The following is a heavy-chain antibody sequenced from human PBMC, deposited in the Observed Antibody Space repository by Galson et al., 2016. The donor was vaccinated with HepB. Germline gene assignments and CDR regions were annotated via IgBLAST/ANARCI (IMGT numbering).Heavy chain of an antibody. J-gene: IGHJ4*02. CDR1: GFSFDDFA. CDR3: ARDFDSGTYTPLIDS. CDR2: INWNSDNI. D-gene: IGHD1-26*01. V-gene: IGHV3-9*01. Sequence: SLRLSCAASGFSFDDFAMHWVRQAPGKGLEWVGGINWNSDNIDYADSVKGRFTISRDNAKSSLYLQLNSLRLEDTAVYYCARDFDSGTYTPLIDSWGQGTLVTVSS.